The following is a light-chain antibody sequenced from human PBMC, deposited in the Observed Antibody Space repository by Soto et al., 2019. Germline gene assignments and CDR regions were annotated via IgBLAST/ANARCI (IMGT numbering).Light chain of an antibody. V-gene: IGKV3-15*01. Sequence: EIVMTQSPATLSVSPGERVTLSCGASQSISGDLAWYQQKPGQAPWLVIYGASTRATGVPARFSGSGSATEFTLTISSLQSEDFAVYYCQQYDSWPHTFGLGTSLEIK. J-gene: IGKJ2*01. CDR1: QSISGD. CDR3: QQYDSWPHT. CDR2: GAS.